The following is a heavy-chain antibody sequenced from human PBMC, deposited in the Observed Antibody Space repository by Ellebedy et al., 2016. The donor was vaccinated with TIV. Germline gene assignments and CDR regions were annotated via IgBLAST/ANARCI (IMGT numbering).Heavy chain of an antibody. V-gene: IGHV3-15*04. J-gene: IGHJ4*02. Sequence: GESLKISCAASGFTFSSYSMHWVRQAPGKGLEWVGRIESKTAGGTILYAAPVKGRFTISRDDSKNAVYLQMDGLKTEDTAVYYCTTEVIWFGEFGDDYWGQGTLVTVSS. CDR2: IESKTAGGTI. CDR1: GFTFSSYS. CDR3: TTEVIWFGEFGDDY. D-gene: IGHD3-10*01.